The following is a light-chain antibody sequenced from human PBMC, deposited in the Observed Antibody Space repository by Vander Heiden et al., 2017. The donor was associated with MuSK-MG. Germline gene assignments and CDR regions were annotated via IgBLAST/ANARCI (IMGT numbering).Light chain of an antibody. CDR3: QQTYCTVRFT. CDR2: AAS. J-gene: IGKJ2*01. CDR1: QTINTY. Sequence: DIQLTQFPSSLSASVGDSVTITCRASQTINTYLNWYQHKPGRAPKLLIYAASTLENGVPSRFSGSGSGADFALTISSLQPDDFATYYCQQTYCTVRFTFGQGTKLESK. V-gene: IGKV1-39*01.